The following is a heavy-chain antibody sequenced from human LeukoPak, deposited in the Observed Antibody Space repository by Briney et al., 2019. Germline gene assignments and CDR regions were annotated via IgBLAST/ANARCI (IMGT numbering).Heavy chain of an antibody. D-gene: IGHD3-22*01. J-gene: IGHJ4*02. V-gene: IGHV4-59*12. CDR2: IYYSGST. CDR3: ARGGSPAYYYDSSGSNRKFDY. CDR1: GGSISSYY. Sequence: SETLSLTCTVSGGSISSYYWSWIRQPPGKGLEWIGYIYYSGSTNYNPSLKSRVTISVDTSKNQFSLKLSSVTAADTAVYYCARGGSPAYYYDSSGSNRKFDYWGQGTLVTVSS.